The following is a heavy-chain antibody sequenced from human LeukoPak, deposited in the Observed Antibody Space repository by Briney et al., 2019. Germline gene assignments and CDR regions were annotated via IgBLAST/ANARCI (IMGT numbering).Heavy chain of an antibody. CDR2: IYPGDSDT. D-gene: IGHD6-13*01. V-gene: IGHV5-51*01. Sequence: KVGESLKIPCKGSGYSFTSYWIGWVRQMPGKGLEWMGIIYPGDSDTRYSPSFQGQVTISADKSISTAYLQWSSLKASDTAMYYCARRSVAAAGPIDYWGQGTLVTVSS. CDR3: ARRSVAAAGPIDY. J-gene: IGHJ4*02. CDR1: GYSFTSYW.